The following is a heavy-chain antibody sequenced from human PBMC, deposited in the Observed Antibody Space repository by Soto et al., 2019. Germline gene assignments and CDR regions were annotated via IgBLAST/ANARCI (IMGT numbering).Heavy chain of an antibody. CDR1: GYTFSTSG. D-gene: IGHD1-20*01. CDR3: ARDTESNRYND. CDR2: IRPDNGNT. Sequence: ASVKVSCKASGYTFSTSGISWARQAPGQGLEWVGWIRPDNGNTKSAQRLQGRVTLTTDTSASTAYMGLRSLTSDDTAMYYCARDTESNRYNDWGQGTLVTVSS. J-gene: IGHJ1*01. V-gene: IGHV1-18*01.